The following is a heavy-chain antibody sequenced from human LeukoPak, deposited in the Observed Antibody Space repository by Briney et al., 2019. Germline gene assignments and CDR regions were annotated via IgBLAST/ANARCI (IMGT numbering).Heavy chain of an antibody. CDR3: ARDAIDSSGFDFDY. D-gene: IGHD3-22*01. J-gene: IGHJ4*02. CDR2: ISTSAGTI. V-gene: IGHV3-11*01. CDR1: GFTFSDYY. Sequence: PGGSLRLPCAASGFTFSDYYMTWIRQAPGKGLEWISYISTSAGTIYYADSVKGRFTISRDNAKNSLYLQMNSLRAEDTAVYYCARDAIDSSGFDFDYWGQGTLVTVSS.